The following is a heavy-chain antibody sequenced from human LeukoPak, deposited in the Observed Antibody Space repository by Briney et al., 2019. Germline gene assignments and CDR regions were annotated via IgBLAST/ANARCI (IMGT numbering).Heavy chain of an antibody. CDR2: ISAYNGNT. J-gene: IGHJ6*03. CDR1: GYTFTSYG. D-gene: IGHD3-3*01. V-gene: IGHV1-18*01. CDR3: ARGITIFGVVIYDYYYYMDV. Sequence: ASVKVSCKASGYTFTSYGISWVRQAPGQGLEWMGWISAYNGNTNYAQKLQGRATMTTDTSTSTAYMELRSLRSDDTAVYYCARGITIFGVVIYDYYYYMDVWGKGTTVTVSS.